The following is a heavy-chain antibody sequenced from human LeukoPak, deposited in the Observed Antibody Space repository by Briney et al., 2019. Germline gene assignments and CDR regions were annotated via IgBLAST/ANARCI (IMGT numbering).Heavy chain of an antibody. J-gene: IGHJ4*02. CDR2: IYYSGST. D-gene: IGHD3-9*01. V-gene: IGHV4-39*07. CDR3: ARAGDFDNLDY. Sequence: SETLSLTCTVSGGSISSSSYYWGWIRQPPGKGLEWIGSIYYSGSTYYNPSLKSRVTISVDTSKNQFSLKLSSVTAADTAVYYCARAGDFDNLDYWGQGTLVTVSS. CDR1: GGSISSSSYY.